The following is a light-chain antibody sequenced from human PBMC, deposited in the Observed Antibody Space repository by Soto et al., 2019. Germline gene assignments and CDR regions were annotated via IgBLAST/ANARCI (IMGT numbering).Light chain of an antibody. Sequence: DIQMTQSPSSLSASVGDRVTITCRASQSISSYLNWYQQKPGKAPKLLIYAASSLQSGVPSRFSGSGSGTDFTLTISSLQPEDFATYYCQQYDNSLWTFGQGTKVDIK. J-gene: IGKJ1*01. CDR1: QSISSY. V-gene: IGKV1-39*01. CDR3: QQYDNSLWT. CDR2: AAS.